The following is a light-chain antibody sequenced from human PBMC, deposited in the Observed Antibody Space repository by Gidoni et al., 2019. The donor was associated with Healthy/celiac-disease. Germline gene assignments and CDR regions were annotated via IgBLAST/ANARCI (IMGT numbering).Light chain of an antibody. V-gene: IGKV3-20*01. CDR3: QQYGSSPNT. Sequence: EIVLTQSPGTLSLSQGERATLSCRASQIVSSSYLAWYQQKPGQAPRLLIYGASSRATGIPDRFSGSGSGTDFTLTISRLEPEDFAVYYCQQYGSSPNTFGPGTKVEIK. CDR2: GAS. CDR1: QIVSSSY. J-gene: IGKJ3*01.